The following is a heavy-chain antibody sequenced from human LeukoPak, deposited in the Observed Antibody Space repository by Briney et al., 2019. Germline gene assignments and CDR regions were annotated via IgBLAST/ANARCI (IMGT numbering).Heavy chain of an antibody. CDR3: AKSFRSTSLDY. CDR1: GFTFRSYG. Sequence: GGTLRLSCAASGFTFRSYGMTWVRQAPGKGLEWVSAISGSGDSTYYADSVKGRFTISRDNSRNTLYLQMNSLRAGDTAVYYCAKSFRSTSLDYWGQGTLVTVSS. J-gene: IGHJ4*02. D-gene: IGHD2-2*01. CDR2: ISGSGDST. V-gene: IGHV3-23*01.